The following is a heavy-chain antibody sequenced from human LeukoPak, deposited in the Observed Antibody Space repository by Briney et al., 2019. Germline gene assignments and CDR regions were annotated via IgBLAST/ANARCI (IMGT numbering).Heavy chain of an antibody. Sequence: PGGSLRLSCATSGFSFSSYAMSWVRQAPGTGLEWVSYISTSGTSIYYADSVKGRFTISRDNTKNSVYLQMNSLRAEDTAVYYCARGHYGLDYWGPGTLVTVSS. D-gene: IGHD3-10*01. CDR1: GFSFSSYA. V-gene: IGHV3-48*03. CDR3: ARGHYGLDY. CDR2: ISTSGTSI. J-gene: IGHJ4*02.